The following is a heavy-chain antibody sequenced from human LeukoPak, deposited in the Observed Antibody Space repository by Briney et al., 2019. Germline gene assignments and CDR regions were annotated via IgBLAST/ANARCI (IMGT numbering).Heavy chain of an antibody. J-gene: IGHJ4*02. V-gene: IGHV1-2*02. Sequence: ASVKVSCKASGYTFTGPYLHWVRQAPGQGLEWMGWIDPNSGGTYYEQNFQGRVTMTRDTSFSTAYMEVSRLRSDDTAVYYCARMLNGAYDVWGQGTLVTVSS. CDR2: IDPNSGGT. CDR1: GYTFTGPY. CDR3: ARMLNGAYDV. D-gene: IGHD5-12*01.